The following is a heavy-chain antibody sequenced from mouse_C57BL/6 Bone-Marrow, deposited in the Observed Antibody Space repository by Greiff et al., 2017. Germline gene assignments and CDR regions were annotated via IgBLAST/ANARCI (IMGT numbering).Heavy chain of an antibody. CDR2: INSDGGST. Sequence: EVMLVESGGGLVQPGESLKLSCESNEYEFPSHDMSWVRKTPEKRLELVAAINSDGGSTYYPDTMERRFIISRDNTKKTLYLQMSSLRSEDTALYYGAMMVTTLYYLDYWGQGTTLTVSS. D-gene: IGHD2-3*01. V-gene: IGHV5-2*01. CDR3: AMMVTTLYYLDY. J-gene: IGHJ2*01. CDR1: EYEFPSHD.